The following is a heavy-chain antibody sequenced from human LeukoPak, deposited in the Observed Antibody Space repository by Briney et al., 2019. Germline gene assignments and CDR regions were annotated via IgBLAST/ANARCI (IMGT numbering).Heavy chain of an antibody. CDR3: ARGPAANSGNYYAGDY. CDR2: IKQDVTEK. CDR1: GFTFSSYW. Sequence: GSLRLSCAASGFTFSSYWMSWVRQAPGKGLEWVAYIKQDVTEKYYVDSVKGRFSISRDNAKNTLYLQMNSLKSEDSAAYYCARGPAANSGNYYAGDYWGQGTLVTVSS. V-gene: IGHV3-7*01. D-gene: IGHD1-26*01. J-gene: IGHJ4*02.